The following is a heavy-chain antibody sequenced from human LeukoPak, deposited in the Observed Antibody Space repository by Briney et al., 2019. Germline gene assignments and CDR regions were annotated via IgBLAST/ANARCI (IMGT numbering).Heavy chain of an antibody. D-gene: IGHD4-11*01. Sequence: GGSLRLSCAASGFTFSSYWMSWLRQAPGKGLEWVANIKQDGNEKYYGDSVKGRFTISRDNAKNSLYLQMNSLRAEDTAVYYCARVWGGLQTDWGQGTLVTVSS. CDR2: IKQDGNEK. CDR1: GFTFSSYW. CDR3: ARVWGGLQTD. J-gene: IGHJ4*02. V-gene: IGHV3-7*01.